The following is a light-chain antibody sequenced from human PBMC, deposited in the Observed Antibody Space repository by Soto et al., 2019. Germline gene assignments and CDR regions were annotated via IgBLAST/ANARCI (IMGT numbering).Light chain of an antibody. J-gene: IGKJ1*01. CDR3: QQYYSYPWT. CDR2: DAS. V-gene: IGKV1-39*01. CDR1: QSISSY. Sequence: DIQMTQSLSSLSASVVHRVTLTCRASQSISSYLNWYQQKLGKAPKLLIYDASSLQSGVPSRFSGSGSGTDFTLTISCLQSEDFATYYCQQYYSYPWTFGQGTKVDIK.